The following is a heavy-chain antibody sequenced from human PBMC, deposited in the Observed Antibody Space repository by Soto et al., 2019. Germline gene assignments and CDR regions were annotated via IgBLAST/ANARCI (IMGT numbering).Heavy chain of an antibody. J-gene: IGHJ3*02. CDR1: GFIFSSYA. D-gene: IGHD6-19*01. V-gene: IGHV3-23*01. Sequence: EGQLLESGGGLVQPGGSLRLSCAASGFIFSSYAMTWVRQAPGKGLEWVSSISGSGGTAYYADSVKGRFTISRDNSRKTLDLQINSLRAEDTAVYYCANLAGGWYEAFGIWGQGTMVTVSS. CDR3: ANLAGGWYEAFGI. CDR2: ISGSGGTA.